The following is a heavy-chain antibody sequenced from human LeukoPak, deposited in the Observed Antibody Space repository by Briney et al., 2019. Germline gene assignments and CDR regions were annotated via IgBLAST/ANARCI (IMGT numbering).Heavy chain of an antibody. Sequence: ASVKVSCKSSGYTFTGYYMHWVRQAPGQGLEWMGWINPNSGGRNYAQKFQGRVTMTRDTSISTAYMELSRLRSDDTAVYYCARGSSGWAGDWFDPWGQGTLVTVSS. CDR2: INPNSGGR. CDR3: ARGSSGWAGDWFDP. V-gene: IGHV1-2*02. D-gene: IGHD6-19*01. CDR1: GYTFTGYY. J-gene: IGHJ5*02.